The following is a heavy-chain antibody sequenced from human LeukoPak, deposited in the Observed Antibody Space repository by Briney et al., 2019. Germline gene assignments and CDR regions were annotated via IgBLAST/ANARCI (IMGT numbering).Heavy chain of an antibody. CDR2: INQDGTEQ. J-gene: IGHJ4*02. CDR3: VRARGAGPGAHFDY. V-gene: IGHV3-7*03. CDR1: GFTFSSHW. Sequence: GGSLRLSCAASGFTFSSHWMSWVRQAPGKGLEWVANINQDGTEQYYVDSVKGRFTISRDNAKNSLYLQMNSLRAEDAAAYYCVRARGAGPGAHFDYWGQGTLVTVSS. D-gene: IGHD3-10*01.